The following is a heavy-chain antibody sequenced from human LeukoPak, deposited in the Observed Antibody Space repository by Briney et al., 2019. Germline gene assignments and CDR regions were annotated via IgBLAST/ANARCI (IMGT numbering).Heavy chain of an antibody. CDR3: ARDRVPMVRGTRGAFDI. CDR2: IKQDGSEK. Sequence: GGSLKLSCAASGFTFSSYWMSWVRQAPGKGLEWVANIKQDGSEKYYVDSVKGRFTISRDNAKNSLYLQMNSLRAEDTAVYYCARDRVPMVRGTRGAFDIWGQGTMVTVSS. CDR1: GFTFSSYW. V-gene: IGHV3-7*03. J-gene: IGHJ3*02. D-gene: IGHD3-10*01.